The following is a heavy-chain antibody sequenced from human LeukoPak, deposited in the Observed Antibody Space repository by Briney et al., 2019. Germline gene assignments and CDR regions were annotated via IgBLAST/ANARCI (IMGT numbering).Heavy chain of an antibody. V-gene: IGHV4-59*01. CDR3: ARDFWSGSVGFGP. Sequence: SETLSLTCTVSGAAISTYFWSWIRQSPGKGLEWIGYIYSSGSTKYNPSLKSRVTISVDASKNQFALTLRSLTAADTAVYYCARDFWSGSVGFGPWGQGTLVTVSS. CDR2: IYSSGST. CDR1: GAAISTYF. J-gene: IGHJ5*02. D-gene: IGHD3-3*01.